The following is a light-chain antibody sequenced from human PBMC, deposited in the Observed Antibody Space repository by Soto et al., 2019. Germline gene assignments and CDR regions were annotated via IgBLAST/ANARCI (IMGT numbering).Light chain of an antibody. J-gene: IGLJ1*01. CDR2: DDN. CDR1: SSNIGGNS. Sequence: QSGQPPPPAGSAAPGQKVTISFSGSSSNIGGNSVSWYQQLPGTAPKLLIYDDNKRPSGIPDRFSGSKSGTSATLGITGFQTGDDADYYCGSWDSSLSDYVFGTGTKVAVL. CDR3: GSWDSSLSDYV. V-gene: IGLV1-51*01.